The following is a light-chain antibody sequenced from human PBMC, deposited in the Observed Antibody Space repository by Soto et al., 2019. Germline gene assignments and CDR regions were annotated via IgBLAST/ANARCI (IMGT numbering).Light chain of an antibody. J-gene: IGKJ1*01. CDR3: QHYSTWIWT. CDR2: GAS. Sequence: ELVMTQSPATLSVSPGERATLSCRASQSVSSKLDWYQQKPDQGPRLLIYGASTRCTGIPARLSGSGSGTEFTLSNSSLQSKDFAVYYCQHYSTWIWTVGQGTKVEGK. V-gene: IGKV3-15*01. CDR1: QSVSSK.